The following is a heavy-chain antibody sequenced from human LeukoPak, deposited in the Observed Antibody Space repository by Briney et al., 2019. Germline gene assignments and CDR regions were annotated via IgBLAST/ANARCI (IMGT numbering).Heavy chain of an antibody. Sequence: GGSLRLSCAASGFTFSHYAMSWVRQAPGKGLERVSGISGSGSDTFYADSVKGRFTISRDNSKNTLYLQMSSLRAEDTAIYYCAKYSHSSGPRSFDYWGQGTLVTVSS. CDR3: AKYSHSSGPRSFDY. CDR2: ISGSGSDT. CDR1: GFTFSHYA. D-gene: IGHD3-22*01. V-gene: IGHV3-23*01. J-gene: IGHJ4*02.